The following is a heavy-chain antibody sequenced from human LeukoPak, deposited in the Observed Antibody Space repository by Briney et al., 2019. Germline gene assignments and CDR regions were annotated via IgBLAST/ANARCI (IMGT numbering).Heavy chain of an antibody. CDR2: IKQDGSEQ. Sequence: QPGGSLRLSCAASGFTFSGYWMNWVRQAPGRGLEWVAHIKQDGSEQYYVDSVKGRFTISRDNARNALYLQMNGLRAEDTAIYYCTNVPRGVGDYWGQGTLVTVSS. V-gene: IGHV3-7*01. CDR3: TNVPRGVGDY. J-gene: IGHJ4*02. D-gene: IGHD3-10*01. CDR1: GFTFSGYW.